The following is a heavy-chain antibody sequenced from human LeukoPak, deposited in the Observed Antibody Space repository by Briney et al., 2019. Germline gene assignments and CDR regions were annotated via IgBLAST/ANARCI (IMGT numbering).Heavy chain of an antibody. CDR1: GYSFTDYY. CDR2: INPNSGGT. Sequence: VASVKVSCKTSGYSFTDYYMHWVRQAPGQGLEWMGWINPNSGGTSSAQKFQGRVTMTRDTSITTVYMEVSWLTSDDTAIYYCASADRLDGGPYLIGPWGQGTLVTVSS. CDR3: ASADRLDGGPYLIGP. D-gene: IGHD2-21*01. V-gene: IGHV1-2*02. J-gene: IGHJ5*02.